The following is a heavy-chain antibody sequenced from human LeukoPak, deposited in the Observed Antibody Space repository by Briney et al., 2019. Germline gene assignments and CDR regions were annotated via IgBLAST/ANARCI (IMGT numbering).Heavy chain of an antibody. CDR3: AKASSALVSNYFFDY. CDR1: GFTFRTFA. CDR2: VSGSGGTT. V-gene: IGHV3-23*01. Sequence: GGSLRLSCAASGFTFRTFALSWVRQAPGKGLEWVSTVSGSGGTTYYADSVTGRFTISRDNSKNTLYLQMNSLTTEDTAVYYCAKASSALVSNYFFDYWGQGTVVTVSS. J-gene: IGHJ4*02. D-gene: IGHD5-18*01.